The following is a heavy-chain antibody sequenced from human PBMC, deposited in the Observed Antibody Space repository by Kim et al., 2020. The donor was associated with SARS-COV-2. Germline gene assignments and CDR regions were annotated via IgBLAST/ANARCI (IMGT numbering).Heavy chain of an antibody. D-gene: IGHD3-9*01. V-gene: IGHV1-3*01. Sequence: QGRVTITRDTSASTAYMELSSLRSEDTAVYYCARSPYYDILTGYTNWFDPWGQGTLVTVSS. CDR3: ARSPYYDILTGYTNWFDP. J-gene: IGHJ5*02.